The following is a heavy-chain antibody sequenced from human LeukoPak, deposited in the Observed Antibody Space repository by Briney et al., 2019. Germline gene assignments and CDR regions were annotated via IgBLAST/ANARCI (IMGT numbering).Heavy chain of an antibody. CDR1: GGSISTSSYY. Sequence: SETLSLTCTVSGGSISTSSYYWGWVRQPPGKGLEWIGNIFYSGSTYYSPSLKSRVTISLDTSRNQFSLKLNSVTAADTAVYYCARDRCSGGRCKPPDAFDIWGQGTMVTV. V-gene: IGHV4-39*07. J-gene: IGHJ3*02. CDR3: ARDRCSGGRCKPPDAFDI. D-gene: IGHD2-15*01. CDR2: IFYSGST.